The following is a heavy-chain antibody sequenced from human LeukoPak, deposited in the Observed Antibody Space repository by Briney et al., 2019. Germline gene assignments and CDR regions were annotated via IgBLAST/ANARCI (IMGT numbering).Heavy chain of an antibody. CDR2: ISGSGGST. CDR3: AKSVSADYDFWSGYYTSYYYYYGMDV. J-gene: IGHJ6*02. D-gene: IGHD3-3*01. V-gene: IGHV3-23*01. CDR1: GFTFSSYA. Sequence: GGSLRLSCAASGFTFSSYAMSWVRQAPGKGLEWVSAISGSGGSTYYADSVKGRFTISRDNSKNTLYPQMNSLRAEDTAVYYCAKSVSADYDFWSGYYTSYYYYYGMDVWGQGTTVTVSS.